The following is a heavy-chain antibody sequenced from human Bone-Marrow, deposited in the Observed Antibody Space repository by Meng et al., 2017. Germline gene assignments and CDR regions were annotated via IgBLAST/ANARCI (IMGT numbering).Heavy chain of an antibody. CDR1: GFTFSSYA. Sequence: GESLKISCAASGFTFSSYAMHWVRQAPGKGLEWVAVISYDGSNKYYADSVKGRFTISRDNSKNTLYLQMNSLRAEDTAVYYCARGIAAAGTDQSNDAFDIWGQGTMVTVSS. J-gene: IGHJ3*02. CDR2: ISYDGSNK. CDR3: ARGIAAAGTDQSNDAFDI. V-gene: IGHV3-30*14. D-gene: IGHD6-13*01.